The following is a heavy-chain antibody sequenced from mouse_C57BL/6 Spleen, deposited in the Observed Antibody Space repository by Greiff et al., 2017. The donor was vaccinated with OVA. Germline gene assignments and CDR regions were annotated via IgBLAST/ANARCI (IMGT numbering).Heavy chain of an antibody. Sequence: QVQLQQSGPGLVAPSQSLSITCTVSGFSLTSYGVHWVRQPPGKGLEWLVVIWSDGSTTYNSALKSRLSISKDNSKSQVFLKMNSLQTDDTAMYYCARHEGQLRLRGYAMDYWGQGTSVTVSS. D-gene: IGHD3-2*02. V-gene: IGHV2-6-1*01. CDR2: IWSDGST. CDR1: GFSLTSYG. CDR3: ARHEGQLRLRGYAMDY. J-gene: IGHJ4*01.